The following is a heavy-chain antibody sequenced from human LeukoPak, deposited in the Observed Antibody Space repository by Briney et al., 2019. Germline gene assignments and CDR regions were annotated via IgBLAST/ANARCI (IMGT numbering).Heavy chain of an antibody. J-gene: IGHJ4*02. CDR1: GGSISSGGYS. D-gene: IGHD2/OR15-2a*01. V-gene: IGHV4-30-2*01. CDR2: VHLNGRT. CDR3: AREGGFYRPLDY. Sequence: SETLSLTCAVSGGSISSGGYSWSWIRQPPGKGLEWIGEVHLNGRTHYSPSLESRVTMSVDMSENHISLKLTSVTAADTAVYYCAREGGFYRPLDYSGPGTLVIVSS.